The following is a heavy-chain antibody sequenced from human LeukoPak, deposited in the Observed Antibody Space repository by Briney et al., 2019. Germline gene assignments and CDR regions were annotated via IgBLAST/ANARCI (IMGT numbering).Heavy chain of an antibody. D-gene: IGHD1-26*01. CDR3: ARISGSYVFDY. CDR2: ISSSTYT. V-gene: IGHV3-11*03. Sequence: PGGSLRLSCAASGFTFSDYYMSWIRQAPGKGLEWVSYISSSTYTNYLDSVKGRFTIYRDNAKNSMYLQMNSLRAEDTAVYYCARISGSYVFDYWGQGTLVTVSS. CDR1: GFTFSDYY. J-gene: IGHJ4*02.